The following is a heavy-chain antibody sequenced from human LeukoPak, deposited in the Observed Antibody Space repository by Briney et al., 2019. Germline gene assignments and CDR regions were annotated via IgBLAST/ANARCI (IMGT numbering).Heavy chain of an antibody. V-gene: IGHV3-23*01. Sequence: QPGGSLRLSCAASGFTFSSYAMSWVRQAPGKGLEWVSAITDSGGSTYYADSVKGRFTISRDNSKNTLYLQMNSLRAEDTAVYYCARDMGASSSGSLDPWGQGTLVTVSS. CDR3: ARDMGASSSGSLDP. CDR1: GFTFSSYA. J-gene: IGHJ5*02. CDR2: ITDSGGST. D-gene: IGHD6-19*01.